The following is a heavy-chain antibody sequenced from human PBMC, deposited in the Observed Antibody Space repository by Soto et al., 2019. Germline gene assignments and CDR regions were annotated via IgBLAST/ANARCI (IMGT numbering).Heavy chain of an antibody. D-gene: IGHD3-3*01. J-gene: IGHJ4*02. Sequence: SETLSLTCTVSGDSISRSTYFWGWIRQSPGKGLDWIGNIYRIGTTYNNPSLKSRVTISVDTSKNQFSLKLNSVTAADTAVDYCARLSTIFGVDSIRGPWYCFDHWGQGPLLTLSS. V-gene: IGHV4-39*01. CDR1: GDSISRSTYF. CDR2: IYRIGTT. CDR3: ARLSTIFGVDSIRGPWYCFDH.